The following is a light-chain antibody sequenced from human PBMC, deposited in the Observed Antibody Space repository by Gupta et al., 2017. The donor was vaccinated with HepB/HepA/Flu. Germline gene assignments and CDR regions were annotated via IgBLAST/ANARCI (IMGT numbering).Light chain of an antibody. V-gene: IGKV3-15*01. CDR3: QQHNNWPPFT. CDR1: QSVSSN. Sequence: IWLPQPPASLSVSPGERATLSCRASQSVSSNLAWYKQKPGQAPRLRIYGASTRDPGIPARIRSSGTGTDFTLTISSRQSEDFAVYYCQQHNNWPPFTFGRGTKVDIK. J-gene: IGKJ3*01. CDR2: GAS.